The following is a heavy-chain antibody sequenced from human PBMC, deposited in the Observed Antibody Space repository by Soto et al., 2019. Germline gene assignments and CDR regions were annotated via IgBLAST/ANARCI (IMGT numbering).Heavy chain of an antibody. V-gene: IGHV3-64*01. CDR3: ARDDGPRTTRRFDA. CDR1: GLPFSDYA. J-gene: IGHJ5*02. Sequence: GGSLRLSCAASGLPFSDYAMHWVRQAPGKRQKCVSAISTDSGSKSYPNSVRGRFTVSRDNSKSQVSLQLNAVILDYTAVYYCARDDGPRTTRRFDAWGQGILVTVSS. CDR2: ISTDSGSK. D-gene: IGHD1-1*01.